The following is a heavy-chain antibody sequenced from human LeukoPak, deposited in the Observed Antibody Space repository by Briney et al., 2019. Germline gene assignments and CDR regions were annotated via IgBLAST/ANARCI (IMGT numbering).Heavy chain of an antibody. V-gene: IGHV1-24*01. CDR3: ATDMVGYCGGVTCYSEAY. J-gene: IGHJ4*02. Sequence: ASVKVSCKVSGYSLNGLSMHWVRQAPGKGLEWMGGFDPEAGKTVYAEKLDGRLTVTDDTTTDTAYMQLSSLRLEDTAVYYCATDMVGYCGGVTCYSEAYWGQGSLVTVSS. CDR2: FDPEAGKT. CDR1: GYSLNGLS. D-gene: IGHD2-21*01.